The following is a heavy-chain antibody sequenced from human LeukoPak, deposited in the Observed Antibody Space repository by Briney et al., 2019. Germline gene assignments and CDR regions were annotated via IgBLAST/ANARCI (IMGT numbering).Heavy chain of an antibody. Sequence: PSETLSLTCTVSGGSISSYYWSWIRQPPGKGLEWIGYIYYSGSTNYNPSLKSRVTQSLDTSKNQFSLNLSSVTAADTAVYYCARHEFNNWFDPWGQGTLVTVSS. CDR3: ARHEFNNWFDP. J-gene: IGHJ5*02. CDR1: GGSISSYY. CDR2: IYYSGST. V-gene: IGHV4-59*08. D-gene: IGHD3-10*01.